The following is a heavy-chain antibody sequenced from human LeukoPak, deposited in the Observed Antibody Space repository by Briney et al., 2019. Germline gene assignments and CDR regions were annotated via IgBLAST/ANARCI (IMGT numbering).Heavy chain of an antibody. CDR2: IWYDASNK. D-gene: IGHD6-13*01. CDR3: VRGVGVSRFNYLDS. V-gene: IGHV3-33*01. CDR1: GFTFSSFG. J-gene: IGHJ4*02. Sequence: GGSLRLSCAASGFTFSSFGMHWVRQAPGRGLEWVAVIWYDASNKYYADSVKGRFTISRDNSKNTLYLQMNTLRDDDTAVYYCVRGVGVSRFNYLDSWGQGTLVIVSS.